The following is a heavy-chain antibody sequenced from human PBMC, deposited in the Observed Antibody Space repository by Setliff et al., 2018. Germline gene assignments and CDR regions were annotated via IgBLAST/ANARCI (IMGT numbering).Heavy chain of an antibody. D-gene: IGHD2-15*01. V-gene: IGHV3-33*01. CDR3: ARTCSGSGCYAGLES. J-gene: IGHJ4*02. Sequence: GGSLRLSCATSGFTFSTHAMHWARQAPGKGLDWVAMIWSDGNTTYYADSVKGRFTVSRDNSKNTLYLQMNSLRVEDTAVYYCARTCSGSGCYAGLESWGQGTPVTV. CDR1: GFTFSTHA. CDR2: IWSDGNTT.